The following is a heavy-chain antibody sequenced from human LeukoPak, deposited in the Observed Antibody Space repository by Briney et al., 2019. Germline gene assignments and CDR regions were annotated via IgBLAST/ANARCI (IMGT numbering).Heavy chain of an antibody. CDR1: GFTFSSYW. V-gene: IGHV3-7*01. CDR3: ASIDYYDSSGYYAGT. Sequence: PGGSLRLSCAASGFTFSSYWMSWVRQAPGKGLEWVANIKQDGSEKYYVDSVKGRFTISRDNAKNSLYLQMNSLRAEDTAVYYCASIDYYDSSGYYAGTWGQGTLVTVSS. CDR2: IKQDGSEK. J-gene: IGHJ4*02. D-gene: IGHD3-22*01.